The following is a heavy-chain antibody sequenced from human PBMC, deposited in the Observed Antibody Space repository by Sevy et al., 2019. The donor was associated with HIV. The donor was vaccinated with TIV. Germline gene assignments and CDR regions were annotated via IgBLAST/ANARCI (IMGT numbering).Heavy chain of an antibody. V-gene: IGHV3-23*01. CDR1: GFTFSSYA. D-gene: IGHD1-26*01. J-gene: IGHJ5*02. CDR3: ARVGGWEVGSLDNWFDP. CDR2: IGGSGDTT. Sequence: ASVKVSCAASGFTFSSYAMTWVRQAPEKGLEWVSAIGGSGDTTYYADSVKGRFTISSDNSKNILYLQRNSLRPEDTAVYYCARVGGWEVGSLDNWFDPWGQGTLVTVSS.